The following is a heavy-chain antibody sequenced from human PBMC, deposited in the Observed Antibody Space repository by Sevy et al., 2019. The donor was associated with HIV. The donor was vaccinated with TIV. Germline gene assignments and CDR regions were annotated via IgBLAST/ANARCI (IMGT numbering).Heavy chain of an antibody. CDR1: GGSIGDYY. Sequence: SETLSLTCAVRGGSIGDYYWSWIRQAPGKGPEWIGEISHSGATNYSPSLASRVTISVDTSNNQLSLRLTSLTAADSGKYFCARGREVATLLGFFDTWGPGTLVTVSS. V-gene: IGHV4-34*01. CDR2: ISHSGAT. J-gene: IGHJ4*02. CDR3: ARGREVATLLGFFDT. D-gene: IGHD3-16*01.